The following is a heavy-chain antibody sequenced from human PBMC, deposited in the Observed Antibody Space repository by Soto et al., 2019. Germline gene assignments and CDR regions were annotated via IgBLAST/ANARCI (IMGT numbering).Heavy chain of an antibody. CDR1: GFTLSNTW. CDR3: STYTYGYITL. Sequence: GGSLRLSCAASGFTLSNTWMTWVRQAPGKGLEWVGRIKSKTEGGTTDYAAPVKGRFTISRDDSKNTLYLQMNSLNTEDTAVYYCSTYTYGYITLWGQGALVTVYS. CDR2: IKSKTEGGTT. J-gene: IGHJ4*02. D-gene: IGHD5-18*01. V-gene: IGHV3-15*01.